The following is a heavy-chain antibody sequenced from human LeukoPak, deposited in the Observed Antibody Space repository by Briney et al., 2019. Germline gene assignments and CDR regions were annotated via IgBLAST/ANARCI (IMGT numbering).Heavy chain of an antibody. D-gene: IGHD3-22*01. CDR2: IIPIFGTA. CDR1: GGTFSSYA. J-gene: IGHJ4*02. Sequence: AASVKVSCKASGGTFSSYAISWVRQAPGQGLEWMGGIIPIFGTANYAQKFQGRVTITADESTSTAYMELSSLRSEDTAVYYCARGGGYYDSSGYYFRWGQGTLVTVSS. V-gene: IGHV1-69*13. CDR3: ARGGGYYDSSGYYFR.